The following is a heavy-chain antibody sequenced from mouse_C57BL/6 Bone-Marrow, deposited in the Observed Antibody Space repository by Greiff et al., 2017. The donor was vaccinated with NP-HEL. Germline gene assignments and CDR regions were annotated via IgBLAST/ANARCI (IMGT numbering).Heavy chain of an antibody. Sequence: DVQLVESGPGLVKPSQSLSLTCSVTGYSITSGYYWNWIRQFPGNKLEWMGYISYDGSNNYNPSLKNRISITRDTSKNQFFLKLNSVTTEDTATYYCARHYSNFGGVFAYWGQGTLVTVSA. CDR2: ISYDGSN. J-gene: IGHJ3*01. CDR3: ARHYSNFGGVFAY. V-gene: IGHV3-6*01. CDR1: GYSITSGYY. D-gene: IGHD2-5*01.